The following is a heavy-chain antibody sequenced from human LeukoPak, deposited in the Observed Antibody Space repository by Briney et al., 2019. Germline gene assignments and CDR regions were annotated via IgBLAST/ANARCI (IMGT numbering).Heavy chain of an antibody. CDR3: AKDPRYCSSTTSGC. Sequence: QPGRSLRLSCAASGFNFSSYGMHWVRQAPGKGLEWVAVISYDGSNKYYVDSVKGRITISRDNSKDTLYLQMNSLRAEDTAAYYCAKDPRYCSSTTSGCWGQGTLVTVSS. V-gene: IGHV3-30*18. CDR2: ISYDGSNK. D-gene: IGHD2-2*01. CDR1: GFNFSSYG. J-gene: IGHJ4*02.